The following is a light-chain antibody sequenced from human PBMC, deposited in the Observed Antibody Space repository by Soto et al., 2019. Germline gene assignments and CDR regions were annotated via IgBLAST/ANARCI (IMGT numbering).Light chain of an antibody. CDR2: GPS. CDR1: QSVSSN. Sequence: EIVMTQSPATLSVSPGERATLPCRASQSVSSNLAWYQQKPGQAPRLLLYGPSTRATGIPARFSGSGYGTEFNLNIRTLQSADYAVDSYQQYKNWPWPCGQAANGEIK. V-gene: IGKV3-15*01. CDR3: QQYKNWPWP. J-gene: IGKJ1*01.